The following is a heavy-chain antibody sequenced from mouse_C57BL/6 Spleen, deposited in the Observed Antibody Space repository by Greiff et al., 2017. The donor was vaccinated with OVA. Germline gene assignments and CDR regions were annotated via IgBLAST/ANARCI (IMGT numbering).Heavy chain of an antibody. CDR3: AREGLGGWYFDV. CDR1: GYSITSGYY. D-gene: IGHD4-1*01. CDR2: ISYDGSN. Sequence: EVKLLESGPGLVKPSQSLSLTCSVTGYSITSGYYWNWIRQFPGNKLEWMGYISYDGSNNYNPSLKNRISITRDTSKNQFFLKLNSVTTEDTATYYCAREGLGGWYFDVWGTGTTVTVSS. J-gene: IGHJ1*03. V-gene: IGHV3-6*01.